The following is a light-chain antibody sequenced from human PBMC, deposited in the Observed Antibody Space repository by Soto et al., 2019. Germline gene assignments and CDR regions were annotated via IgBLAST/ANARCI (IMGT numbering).Light chain of an antibody. J-gene: IGKJ2*01. CDR3: QQYNTYSYT. CDR1: QSVSTW. Sequence: IQMTQSPSTLYASVGDRVTITCRASQSVSTWLAWYQQKPGKAPKLLIYAASSLQSGVPSRFSGSGSGTQFTLTISSLQPDDFAIYYCQQYNTYSYTFGQGTKLEIK. V-gene: IGKV1-5*01. CDR2: AAS.